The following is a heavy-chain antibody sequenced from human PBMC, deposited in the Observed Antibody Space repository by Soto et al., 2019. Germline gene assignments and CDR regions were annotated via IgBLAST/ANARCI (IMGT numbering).Heavy chain of an antibody. J-gene: IGHJ4*02. CDR3: VREGAGCSGGSCYTWDY. Sequence: GASVKVSCKASGYTFTSYGISWVRQAPGQGLEWMGWISAYNGNTNYAQKLQGRVTMTTDTSTSTAYMELRSLRSDDTAVYYCVREGAGCSGGSCYTWDYWGQGTLVTVSS. CDR2: ISAYNGNT. V-gene: IGHV1-18*04. D-gene: IGHD2-15*01. CDR1: GYTFTSYG.